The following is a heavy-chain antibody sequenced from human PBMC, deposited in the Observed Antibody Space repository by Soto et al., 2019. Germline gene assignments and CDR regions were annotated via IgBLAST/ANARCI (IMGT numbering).Heavy chain of an antibody. CDR3: ARRTPPSIVVVPDNWFDP. V-gene: IGHV4-34*01. CDR2: INHSGST. CDR1: GGSFSGYY. D-gene: IGHD2-2*01. J-gene: IGHJ5*02. Sequence: SETLSLTCAVYGGSFSGYYWSWIRQPPGKGLEWIGGINHSGSTNYNPSLKSRVTISVDTSKNQFSLKLSSVTAADTAVYYCARRTPPSIVVVPDNWFDPWGQGTLVTVSS.